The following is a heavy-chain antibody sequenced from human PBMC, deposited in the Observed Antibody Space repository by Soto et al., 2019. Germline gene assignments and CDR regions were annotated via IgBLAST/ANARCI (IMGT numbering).Heavy chain of an antibody. J-gene: IGHJ4*02. CDR3: ARSRDGYNHGLNC. V-gene: IGHV3-33*01. CDR2: IYYDESDK. CDR1: GFYLSSSG. Sequence: QVQLVESGGGVIQRGRSLRLSCAASGFYLSSSGMHWVRQAPGKGLEWVAVIYYDESDKVYSDSVRGRFTVSKDDSKNTLYLQMTSLRAEDTAMYFCARSRDGYNHGLNCWGQGTLVTVSS. D-gene: IGHD5-12*01.